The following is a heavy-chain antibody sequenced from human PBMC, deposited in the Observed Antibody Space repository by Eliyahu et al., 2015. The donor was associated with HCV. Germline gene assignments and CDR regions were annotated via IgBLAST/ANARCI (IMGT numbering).Heavy chain of an antibody. V-gene: IGHV2-5*02. CDR3: AHRTRTTVTDPPETPSFDY. CDR2: IYWDDDK. J-gene: IGHJ4*02. CDR1: GFSLSTSGVG. Sequence: QITLKESGPTLVKPTQTLTLTCTFSGFSLSTSGVGVGWIRQPPGKALEWLALIYWDDDKRYSPSLKSRLTITKDTSKNQVVLTMTNMDPVDTATYYCAHRTRTTVTDPPETPSFDYWGQGTLVTVSS. D-gene: IGHD4-17*01.